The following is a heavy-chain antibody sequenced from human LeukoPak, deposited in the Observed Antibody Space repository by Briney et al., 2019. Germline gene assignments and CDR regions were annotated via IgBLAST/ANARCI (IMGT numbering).Heavy chain of an antibody. J-gene: IGHJ3*02. V-gene: IGHV5-51*01. CDR3: ARPVFSGTWTSRSFEI. Sequence: GESLQISCKGSGYIFSSYWIGWVRQLPGKGLEWMGIIYPGDSDTRYSPSFQGQVTISADKSVSTAYLQWSSLKASDTTMYDCARPVFSGTWTSRSFEIWGQGTMVTVSS. CDR1: GYIFSSYW. D-gene: IGHD6-19*01. CDR2: IYPGDSDT.